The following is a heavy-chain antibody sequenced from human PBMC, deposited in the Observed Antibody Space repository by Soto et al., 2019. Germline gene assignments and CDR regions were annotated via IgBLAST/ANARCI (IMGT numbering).Heavy chain of an antibody. Sequence: ASVKVYCKASGYTFTSYGISWVRQAPGQGLEWMGWISAYNGNTNYAQKLQGRVTMTTDTSTSTAYMELRSLRSDDTAVYYCASRLRGSSPARVGYYYYYGMDVWGQGTTVTVSS. CDR3: ASRLRGSSPARVGYYYYYGMDV. D-gene: IGHD1-26*01. CDR2: ISAYNGNT. CDR1: GYTFTSYG. V-gene: IGHV1-18*01. J-gene: IGHJ6*02.